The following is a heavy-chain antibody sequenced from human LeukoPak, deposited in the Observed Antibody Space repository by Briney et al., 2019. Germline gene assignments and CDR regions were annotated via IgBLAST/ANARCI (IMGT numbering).Heavy chain of an antibody. Sequence: GASVKVSCKASGGTFSSYAISWVRQAPGQGLEWMGGIIPILGTTKYAQNFQGRVTTTADESTSTAYMELSSLRSEDTAVYYCARTPRTYYYYMDVWGKGTTVTISS. V-gene: IGHV1-69*13. D-gene: IGHD2-15*01. CDR1: GGTFSSYA. CDR2: IIPILGTT. J-gene: IGHJ6*03. CDR3: ARTPRTYYYYMDV.